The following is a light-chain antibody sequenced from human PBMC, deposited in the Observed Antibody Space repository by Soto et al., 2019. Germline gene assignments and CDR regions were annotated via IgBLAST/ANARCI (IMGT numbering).Light chain of an antibody. CDR3: QQSYRTPLT. Sequence: DIQMTQSPSSLSASVGDSVTITCRASQSISNYLNWYQQKPGKAPKLLVYAASSLQSGVPSRFSGSGSGTDFTLTISSLQPEDFATYYCQQSYRTPLTFGPGTKVDIK. V-gene: IGKV1-39*01. CDR2: AAS. J-gene: IGKJ3*01. CDR1: QSISNY.